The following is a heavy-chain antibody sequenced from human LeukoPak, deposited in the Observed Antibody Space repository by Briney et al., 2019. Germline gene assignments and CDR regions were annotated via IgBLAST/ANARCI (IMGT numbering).Heavy chain of an antibody. V-gene: IGHV4-61*02. CDR1: GGSISSGSYY. Sequence: SETLSLTCTVSGGSISSGSYYWSWIRQPAGKGLEWIGRIYTSGSTNYNPSLKSRVTISVDTSKNQFSLKLSSVTAADTAVYYCARGPGYCSSTSCYTGHHYYYYMDVWGKGTTVTVSS. CDR2: IYTSGST. D-gene: IGHD2-2*02. J-gene: IGHJ6*03. CDR3: ARGPGYCSSTSCYTGHHYYYYMDV.